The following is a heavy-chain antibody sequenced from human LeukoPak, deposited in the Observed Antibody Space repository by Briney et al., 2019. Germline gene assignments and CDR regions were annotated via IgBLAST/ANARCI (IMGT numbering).Heavy chain of an antibody. CDR1: GGSISSYY. D-gene: IGHD1-26*01. Sequence: PSETLSLTCTVSGGSISSYYWSWIRQPPGKGLEWIGYIYYSGSTNYNPSLKSRVTISVDTSKNQFSLKLSSVTAADTAVYYCARHRGSGSYPYFDYWGQGTLVTASS. CDR2: IYYSGST. CDR3: ARHRGSGSYPYFDY. J-gene: IGHJ4*02. V-gene: IGHV4-59*08.